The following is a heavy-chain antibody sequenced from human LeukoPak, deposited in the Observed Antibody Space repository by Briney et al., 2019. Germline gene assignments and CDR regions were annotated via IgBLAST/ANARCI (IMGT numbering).Heavy chain of an antibody. J-gene: IGHJ4*02. Sequence: SETLSLTCTVSGGSISSYYWSWIRQPPRKGLEWIGFIYYSGSTNYNPSLKSRVTISVDTSKNQFSLKLSSVTAADTAVYYCARGDRYCSGGSCLYYFDYWGQGTLVTVSS. CDR3: ARGDRYCSGGSCLYYFDY. D-gene: IGHD2-15*01. V-gene: IGHV4-59*01. CDR1: GGSISSYY. CDR2: IYYSGST.